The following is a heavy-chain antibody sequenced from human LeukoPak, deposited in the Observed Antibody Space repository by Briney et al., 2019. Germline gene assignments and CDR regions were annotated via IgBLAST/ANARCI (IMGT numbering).Heavy chain of an antibody. CDR3: ARRVATARDAFDI. V-gene: IGHV3-21*01. Sequence: PGGSLRLSCAASGFTFSSYSMNWVRQAPGKGLEWVSSISSFSNYIYYADSVKGRFTISRDNAKNSLFLHTNSLRAEDTAVYYCARRVATARDAFDIWGQGTMVTVSS. CDR1: GFTFSSYS. D-gene: IGHD5-12*01. CDR2: ISSFSNYI. J-gene: IGHJ3*02.